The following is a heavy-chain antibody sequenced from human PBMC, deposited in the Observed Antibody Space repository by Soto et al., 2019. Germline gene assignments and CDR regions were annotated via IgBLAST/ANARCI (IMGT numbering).Heavy chain of an antibody. J-gene: IGHJ4*02. D-gene: IGHD3-9*01. CDR2: IIPIFGTA. CDR1: GGTFSSYA. CDR3: ARGMGDYDILTGSYFDY. V-gene: IGHV1-69*01. Sequence: QVQLVQSRAEVKKPGSSVKVSCKASGGTFSSYAISWVRQAPGQGLEWMGGIIPIFGTANYAQKFQCRVTITADESTSTAYMELSSLRSEDTAVYYCARGMGDYDILTGSYFDYWGQGTLVTVSS.